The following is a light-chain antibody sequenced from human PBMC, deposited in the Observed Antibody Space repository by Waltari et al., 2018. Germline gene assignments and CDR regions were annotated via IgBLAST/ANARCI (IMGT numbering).Light chain of an antibody. CDR3: HVWDVNSDHYI. V-gene: IGLV3-21*02. CDR2: DDS. J-gene: IGLJ1*01. Sequence: SYVLTQAPSVSVAPGQTARITCGGHNLGTKSVHWYQQKPGQAPVVVVYDDSGRPTGLPGRFSGSNYGNTATLTISRVEAGDEADYYCHVWDVNSDHYIFGSGTTVTVL. CDR1: NLGTKS.